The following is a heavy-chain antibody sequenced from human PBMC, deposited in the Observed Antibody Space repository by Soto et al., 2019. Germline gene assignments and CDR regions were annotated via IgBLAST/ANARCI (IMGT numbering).Heavy chain of an antibody. CDR3: AKATATGGGAFDI. Sequence: GGSRRLSCSASGFTCSSYDMRWVRQAPGKGLEWVSTILVGGSTHYPDSVKGRFTISRDNSKNTAFLQMNSLTAGDTAVYYCAKATATGGGAFDICGQGTAVTVSS. CDR2: ILVGGST. D-gene: IGHD2-8*02. V-gene: IGHV3-23*01. CDR1: GFTCSSYD. J-gene: IGHJ3*02.